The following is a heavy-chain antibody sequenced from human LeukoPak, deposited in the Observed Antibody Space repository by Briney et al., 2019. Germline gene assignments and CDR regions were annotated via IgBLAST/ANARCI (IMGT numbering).Heavy chain of an antibody. D-gene: IGHD3-10*01. V-gene: IGHV3-7*01. CDR2: TKHDGSEK. Sequence: GGSVRLSCVASRFTFSSYWMSWVRQPPGKGLEWVATTKHDGSEKYYVDSVKGRFTISRDNAENLLYLEMNSLRAEDTAVYYCARVRLGAAYFDYWGQGNVVTVSS. J-gene: IGHJ4*02. CDR3: ARVRLGAAYFDY. CDR1: RFTFSSYW.